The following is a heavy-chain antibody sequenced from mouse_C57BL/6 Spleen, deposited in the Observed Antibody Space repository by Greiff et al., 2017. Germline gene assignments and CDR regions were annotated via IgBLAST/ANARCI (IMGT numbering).Heavy chain of an antibody. D-gene: IGHD1-2*01. CDR3: ARVTTADY. V-gene: IGHV5-17*01. J-gene: IGHJ2*01. CDR1: GFTFSDYG. Sequence: EVQLQESGGGLVKPGGSLKLSCAASGFTFSDYGMHWVRQAPEKGLEWVAYISSGSSTIYYADTVKGRFTISRDNAKNTLFLQMTSLRSEDTAMYYCARVTTADYWRQGTTLTVSS. CDR2: ISSGSSTI.